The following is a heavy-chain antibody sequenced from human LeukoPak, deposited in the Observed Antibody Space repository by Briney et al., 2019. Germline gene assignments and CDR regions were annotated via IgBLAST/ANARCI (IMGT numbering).Heavy chain of an antibody. J-gene: IGHJ4*02. CDR2: IYSGGST. Sequence: PGGSLRLSCAASGFTFSSYGMHWVRQAPGKGLEWVSVIYSGGSTYYADSVKGRFTISRDNSKNTLYLQMNSLRAEDTAVYYCARGGGSAPILYYFDYWGQGTLVTVSS. CDR3: ARGGGSAPILYYFDY. CDR1: GFTFSSYG. V-gene: IGHV3-NL1*01. D-gene: IGHD2-15*01.